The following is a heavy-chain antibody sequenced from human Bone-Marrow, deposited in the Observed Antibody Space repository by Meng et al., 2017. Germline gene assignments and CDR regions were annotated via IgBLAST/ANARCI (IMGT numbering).Heavy chain of an antibody. V-gene: IGHV3-11*06. D-gene: IGHD5-24*01. J-gene: IGHJ4*02. CDR2: ISSTSTYI. CDR1: GFTFSDYY. Sequence: GESLKISCAASGFTFSDYYMSWIRQAPGKGLEWVSSISSTSTYIYYADAVKGRFTISRDNAKNALYLRMNSLRAEDTAFYYCATSTTTWNPTYYFDWWGQGTLVTVSS. CDR3: ATSTTTWNPTYYFDW.